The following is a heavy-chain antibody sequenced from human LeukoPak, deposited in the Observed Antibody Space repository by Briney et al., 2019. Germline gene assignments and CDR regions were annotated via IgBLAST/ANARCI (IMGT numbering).Heavy chain of an antibody. CDR2: ISTYNGYT. CDR1: GSTFTNFG. CDR3: ARDTTDYYGSGSYWRLYYYYYMDV. Sequence: ASVKVSCKASGSTFTNFGISWVRQAPGQGLEWMGWISTYNGYTNYAQKLQGRVTLSTDTPTSTAYMELRSLRSDDTAVYYCARDTTDYYGSGSYWRLYYYYYMDVWGKGTTVTISS. D-gene: IGHD3-10*01. J-gene: IGHJ6*03. V-gene: IGHV1-18*01.